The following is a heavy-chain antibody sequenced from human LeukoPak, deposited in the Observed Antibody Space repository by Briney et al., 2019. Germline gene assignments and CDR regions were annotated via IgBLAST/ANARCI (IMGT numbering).Heavy chain of an antibody. V-gene: IGHV3-48*03. D-gene: IGHD6-19*01. J-gene: IGHJ5*02. CDR1: GFTFSSYE. CDR2: ISSSGSTI. Sequence: PGGSLRLSCAASGFTFSSYEMNWVRQAPGKGLEWVSYISSSGSTIYYADSVKGRFTISRDNAKNSLYLQMNSLRAEDTAVYYYARDDTSQWLPQNWFDPWGQGTLVTVSS. CDR3: ARDDTSQWLPQNWFDP.